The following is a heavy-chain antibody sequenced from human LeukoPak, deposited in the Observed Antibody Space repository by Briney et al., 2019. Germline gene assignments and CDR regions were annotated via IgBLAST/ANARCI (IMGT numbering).Heavy chain of an antibody. CDR1: GFIFSNYA. D-gene: IGHD5-18*01. V-gene: IGHV3-30*02. CDR2: IRYDGGNT. CDR3: ARSGIQLWLYYYMDV. Sequence: GGSLRLSCAASGFIFSNYAMQWVRQAPGMGLEWVAFIRYDGGNTYYADSVEGRFTICRDNSKNTLYLQMNCLRAEDTAGFYCARSGIQLWLYYYMDVWGKGTTVTVSS. J-gene: IGHJ6*03.